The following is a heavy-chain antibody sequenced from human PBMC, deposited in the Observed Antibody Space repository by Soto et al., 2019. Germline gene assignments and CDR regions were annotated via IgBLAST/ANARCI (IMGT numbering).Heavy chain of an antibody. V-gene: IGHV3-33*01. J-gene: IGHJ4*02. CDR2: IGYDGSNK. CDR3: ARESRAARPYYFGY. Sequence: GGSLRLSCAASGFTFSSYGMHWVRQAPGKGLEREAVIGYDGSNKYYADSVKGRFTISRDNSKNTLYQQMNSLRAEDTAVYYCARESRAARPYYFGYWGQGTLVTVSS. CDR1: GFTFSSYG. D-gene: IGHD6-6*01.